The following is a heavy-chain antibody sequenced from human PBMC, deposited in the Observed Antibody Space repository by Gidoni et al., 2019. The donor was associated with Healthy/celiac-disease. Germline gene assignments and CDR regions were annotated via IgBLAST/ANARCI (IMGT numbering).Heavy chain of an antibody. Sequence: VQMVESGGGVVQPGRALRLSCAASGFTFSSYAMHWVRQAPGKGLEWVAVISEDGSNKYYADSVKGRFTISRDNSKNTLYLQMNSLRAEDTAVYYCATGGSAFFDYWGQGTLVTVSS. D-gene: IGHD3-16*01. CDR2: ISEDGSNK. CDR1: GFTFSSYA. CDR3: ATGGSAFFDY. V-gene: IGHV3-30-3*01. J-gene: IGHJ4*02.